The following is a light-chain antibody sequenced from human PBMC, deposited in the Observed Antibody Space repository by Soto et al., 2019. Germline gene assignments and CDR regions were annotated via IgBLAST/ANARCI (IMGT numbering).Light chain of an antibody. CDR3: QHWTDYSWT. CDR2: KTS. Sequence: DIQLTQSPSSLSASVGDRVTITCRVSQGISSYLNWYRQKPGKAPNLLIYKTSSLESGVPSRFSGSGSGTEFTLTISSLQPDDFATYYCQHWTDYSWTFGQRTKVEVK. V-gene: IGKV1-5*03. CDR1: QGISSY. J-gene: IGKJ1*01.